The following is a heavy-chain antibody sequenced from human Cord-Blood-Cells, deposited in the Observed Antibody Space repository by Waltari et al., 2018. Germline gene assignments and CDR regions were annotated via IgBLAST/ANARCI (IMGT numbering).Heavy chain of an antibody. CDR1: GYTFTSYG. CDR2: LSAYNGNT. V-gene: IGHV1-18*01. J-gene: IGHJ2*01. CDR3: ARAHDILTGYPYWYFDL. Sequence: QVQLVQSGAEVKKPGASVKVSCKASGYTFTSYGISWVRQAPGQGLEWMGWLSAYNGNTNYATKLQGRVTMTTDTSTSTAYMELRSLRSDDTAVYYCARAHDILTGYPYWYFDLWGRGTLVTVSS. D-gene: IGHD3-9*01.